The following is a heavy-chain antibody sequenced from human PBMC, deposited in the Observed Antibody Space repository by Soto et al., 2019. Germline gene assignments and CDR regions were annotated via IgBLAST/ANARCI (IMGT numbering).Heavy chain of an antibody. Sequence: PGGSQGLSCFASGFSFVSYALTWVRQAPGKGLEWVSTISGSDGKTFYADAVKGRFSISRDISQSTLYLQMNSLRADDTAIYYCARWSYLDYWGQGTRV. CDR1: GFSFVSYA. CDR3: ARWSYLDY. J-gene: IGHJ4*02. D-gene: IGHD3-3*01. V-gene: IGHV3-23*01. CDR2: ISGSDGKT.